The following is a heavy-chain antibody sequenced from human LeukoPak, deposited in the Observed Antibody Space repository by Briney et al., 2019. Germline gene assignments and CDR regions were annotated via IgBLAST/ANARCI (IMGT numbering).Heavy chain of an antibody. Sequence: GASVKVSCKASGYTFTGYYMHWVRQAPGQGLEWMGWINPNSGATNYAQKFQGRVTMTRETSISTAYMELSRLRYDDTAVYYCASGRDYGDERGAFDIWGQGTMVTVSS. CDR1: GYTFTGYY. CDR3: ASGRDYGDERGAFDI. J-gene: IGHJ3*02. CDR2: INPNSGAT. D-gene: IGHD4-17*01. V-gene: IGHV1-2*02.